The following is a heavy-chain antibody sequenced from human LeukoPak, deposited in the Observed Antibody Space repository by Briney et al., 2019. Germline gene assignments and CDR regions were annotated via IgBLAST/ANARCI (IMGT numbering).Heavy chain of an antibody. CDR2: ISTNTGNP. CDR3: ASFFCTSGLCYYLDY. V-gene: IGHV7-4-1*02. J-gene: IGHJ4*02. Sequence: ASVTVSCKASGYTFTSNALGWVRQAPGQGLEWMGWISTNTGNPTYAQGFTGRFVFSLDTSDNTAYLQISSLQADDTAVYYCASFFCTSGLCYYLDYWGQGTLVTVSS. D-gene: IGHD2-8*01. CDR1: GYTFTSNA.